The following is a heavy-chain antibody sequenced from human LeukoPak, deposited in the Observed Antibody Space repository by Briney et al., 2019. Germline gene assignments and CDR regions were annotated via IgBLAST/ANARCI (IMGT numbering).Heavy chain of an antibody. J-gene: IGHJ1*01. CDR3: ARGGWYPESFQH. D-gene: IGHD6-19*01. CDR2: IYYSGST. CDR1: GFTFSSYS. Sequence: GSLRLSCAASGFTFSSYSMNWIRQPPGKGLEWIGYIYYSGSTNYDPSLKSRVTISVDTSKNQFSLKLSSVTAADTAVYYCARGGWYPESFQHWGQGALVTVSS. V-gene: IGHV4-59*01.